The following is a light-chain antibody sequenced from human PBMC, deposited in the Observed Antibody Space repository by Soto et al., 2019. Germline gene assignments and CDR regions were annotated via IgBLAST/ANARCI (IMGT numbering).Light chain of an antibody. CDR3: QSYDSSLSGYV. Sequence: QSVLTQPPSVSGAPGQTVSISCSGSSSNIGAPYDVNWYRQLPGTVPKLLIYGNHNRPSGVPDRFSGSKSGTSASLAITGLQAEDEADYYCQSYDSSLSGYVFGTGTKVTV. CDR2: GNH. V-gene: IGLV1-40*01. CDR1: SSNIGAPYD. J-gene: IGLJ1*01.